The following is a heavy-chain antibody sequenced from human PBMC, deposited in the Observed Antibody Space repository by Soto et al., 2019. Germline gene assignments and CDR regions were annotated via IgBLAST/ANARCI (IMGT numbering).Heavy chain of an antibody. CDR2: INPSGGNI. V-gene: IGHV1-46*03. Sequence: QVQLVQSGAEVKKPGASVKVSCKASGYTFTTYYIHWVRQAPGQGLEWMGIINPSGGNITYAQKFQGRVTMTRDTSTSTVYMELSSLISEDTAVYYCGRDGGYQRFDYWGQGALVTVSS. D-gene: IGHD2-2*01. CDR1: GYTFTTYY. CDR3: GRDGGYQRFDY. J-gene: IGHJ4*02.